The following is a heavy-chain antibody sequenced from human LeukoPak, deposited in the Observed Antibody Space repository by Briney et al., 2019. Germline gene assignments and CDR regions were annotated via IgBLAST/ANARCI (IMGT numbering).Heavy chain of an antibody. Sequence: SETLSLTCSVSGGSISSGNSYWTWIRQPPGKGLEWIGEINHSGSTNYNPSLKSRVTISIDTSKNQFSLKLSSVTAADTAVYCARVRGAAYDYWGRGTLVTVSS. CDR3: ARVRGAAYDY. D-gene: IGHD3-10*01. J-gene: IGHJ4*02. CDR2: INHSGST. CDR1: GGSISSGNSY. V-gene: IGHV4-39*07.